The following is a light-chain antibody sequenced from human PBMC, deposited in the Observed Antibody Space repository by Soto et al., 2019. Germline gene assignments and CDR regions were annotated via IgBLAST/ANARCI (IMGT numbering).Light chain of an antibody. CDR3: QQYNDWPLT. V-gene: IGKV3D-15*01. J-gene: IGKJ4*01. CDR2: DIS. Sequence: EIVMTQSPATLSVSPGERATLSCRASQGVSSNLAWYQQKPGQAPSLLICDISARATGIPTRFSGSGSGTEFTLTISSLQSEDFAVYYCQQYNDWPLTFGGGTKVEIK. CDR1: QGVSSN.